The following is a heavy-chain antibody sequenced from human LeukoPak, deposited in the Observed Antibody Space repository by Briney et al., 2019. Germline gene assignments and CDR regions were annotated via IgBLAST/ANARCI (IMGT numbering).Heavy chain of an antibody. CDR3: GKGHSDYGTGFDL. V-gene: IGHV3-23*01. CDR1: RFTSSNDA. Sequence: PVRSLRLSCAPSRFTSSNDAMGGVRQAPGRGLETGSIISGTGAFTYYADSVKGRFTISRDNSKNTLYLQMNSLRAEDTTVYYCGKGHSDYGTGFDLWGRGTLVTVSS. D-gene: IGHD4-17*01. CDR2: ISGTGAFT. J-gene: IGHJ4*02.